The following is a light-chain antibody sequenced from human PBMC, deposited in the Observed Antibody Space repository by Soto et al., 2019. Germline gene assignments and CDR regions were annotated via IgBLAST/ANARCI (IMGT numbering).Light chain of an antibody. CDR2: AAS. CDR1: QTMNNY. J-gene: IGKJ1*01. V-gene: IGKV1-39*01. CDR3: QQTNSKPWT. Sequence: DIQMTQSPSSLSASVGDRVTITCRARQTMNNYLNWYQQKPGKAPKLLIYAASSLQSGVPSRFSGSGFGTDFTLTITSQQPEDFATYYCQQTNSKPWTFGQGTRVEIK.